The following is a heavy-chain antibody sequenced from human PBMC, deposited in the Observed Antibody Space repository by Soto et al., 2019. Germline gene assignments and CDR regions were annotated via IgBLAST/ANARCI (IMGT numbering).Heavy chain of an antibody. J-gene: IGHJ4*02. CDR2: INPYNGNT. CDR1: GYTFTSYG. CDR3: ARVGVGLEAPRVWTH. V-gene: IGHV1-18*01. D-gene: IGHD3-16*01. Sequence: QVQLVQSGAEVKKPGASVKVSCKASGYTFTSYGISWVRQAPGQGLEWMGWINPYNGNTQYADQFSGRVTVTADTSTTTSFMEVTSLTSDDTAVFYCARVGVGLEAPRVWTHWGQGTLVTVSS.